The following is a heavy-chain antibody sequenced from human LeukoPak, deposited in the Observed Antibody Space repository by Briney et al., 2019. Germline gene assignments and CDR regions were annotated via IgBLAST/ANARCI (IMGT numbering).Heavy chain of an antibody. J-gene: IGHJ4*02. CDR3: ASTKPDYGFDY. Sequence: GGSLRLSCAASGFTFSTYSMTWVRQAPGKGLEWVSSISSGSSDISYADSVKGRFTISRDNSKNTLYLQMNSLRAEDTAVYFCASTKPDYGFDYWGQGTLVTVSS. CDR1: GFTFSTYS. CDR2: ISSGSSDI. V-gene: IGHV3-21*04. D-gene: IGHD4-17*01.